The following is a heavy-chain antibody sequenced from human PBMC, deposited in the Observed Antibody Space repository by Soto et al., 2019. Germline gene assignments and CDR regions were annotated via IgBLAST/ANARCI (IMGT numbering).Heavy chain of an antibody. J-gene: IGHJ5*02. CDR1: GFTFSAYT. D-gene: IGHD2-2*01. CDR3: ARDPDVVVSAAIGCWCDP. Sequence: EVQLVESGGGLVKPGGSLRLSCAASGFTFSAYTMNWVRQAPGKGLEWVSSISSSGIDMYYGDSVKGRFTISRDNGKNSLYLQMDSLRGEDTAVYYCARDPDVVVSAAIGCWCDPWGQGTLVAVSS. CDR2: ISSSGIDM. V-gene: IGHV3-21*01.